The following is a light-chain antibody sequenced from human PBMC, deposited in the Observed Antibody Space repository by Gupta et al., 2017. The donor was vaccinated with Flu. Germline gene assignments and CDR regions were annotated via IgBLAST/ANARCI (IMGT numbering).Light chain of an antibody. CDR2: GNK. CDR1: RSNIGAGYD. V-gene: IGLV1-40*01. J-gene: IGLJ3*02. Sequence: SVLTPPPSVSGAPGQRVTISCTGRRSNIGAGYDVPWSQQFPGTAPKVVIYGNKNRPSGVPDRFSGSKSVTSASLVIAGLQAEDEADYYCQSYDNSLSGSKVFGGGTKLTVL. CDR3: QSYDNSLSGSKV.